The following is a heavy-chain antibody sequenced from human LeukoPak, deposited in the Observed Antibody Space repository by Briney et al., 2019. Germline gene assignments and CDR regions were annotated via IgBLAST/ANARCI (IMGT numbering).Heavy chain of an antibody. D-gene: IGHD2-21*01. Sequence: QPGGSLRLSCAASGFTFSSYGMSWVRQAPGKGLEWVSAISGSGGSTYYADSVKGRFTISRDNAKNSLYLQMNSLRAEDTAVYYCARDDRWGEYYFDFWGQGTLVTVSS. J-gene: IGHJ4*02. CDR3: ARDDRWGEYYFDF. V-gene: IGHV3-23*01. CDR1: GFTFSSYG. CDR2: ISGSGGST.